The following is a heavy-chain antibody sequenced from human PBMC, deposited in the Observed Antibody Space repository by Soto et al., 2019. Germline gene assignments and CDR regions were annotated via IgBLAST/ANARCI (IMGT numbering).Heavy chain of an antibody. V-gene: IGHV3-23*01. CDR1: GFTFSSYA. CDR3: AKLAGYDFWSGYHLDY. D-gene: IGHD3-3*01. CDR2: SSGSGGST. Sequence: GGSLRLSCAASGFTFSSYAMSWVRQAPGKGLEGVSASSGSGGSTYYAASVRGRFTISRDNSKNTLYLQMNSLRAESTAVYCYAKLAGYDFWSGYHLDYWGQGTLVTVSS. J-gene: IGHJ4*02.